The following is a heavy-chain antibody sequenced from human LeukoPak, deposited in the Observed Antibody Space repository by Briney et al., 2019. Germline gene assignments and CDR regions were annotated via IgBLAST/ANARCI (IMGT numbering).Heavy chain of an antibody. Sequence: ASAKVSCKASGYTFTSYYMHWVRQAPGQGLEWMGIINPSGGSTSYAQKFQGRVTMTRDTSTSTVYMELSSLRSEDTAVYYCARPNIAVAATDAFDIWGQGTMVTVSS. J-gene: IGHJ3*02. CDR2: INPSGGST. D-gene: IGHD6-19*01. CDR1: GYTFTSYY. CDR3: ARPNIAVAATDAFDI. V-gene: IGHV1-46*01.